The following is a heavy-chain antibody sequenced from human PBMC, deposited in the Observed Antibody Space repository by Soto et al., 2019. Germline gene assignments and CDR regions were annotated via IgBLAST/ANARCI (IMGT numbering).Heavy chain of an antibody. CDR1: GDSMTKYY. J-gene: IGHJ4*02. V-gene: IGHV4-4*07. Sequence: QVQLQESGPGLVKPSETLSLTCTVSGDSMTKYYWSWIRQPPGKGLEWIGRIYTSGSTNYNPSLKSRVTMSIDTSNKQFSLSLKSVTAADTAVYYCARTVGAAYYFDFWGQGALVTVSS. CDR3: ARTVGAAYYFDF. D-gene: IGHD1-26*01. CDR2: IYTSGST.